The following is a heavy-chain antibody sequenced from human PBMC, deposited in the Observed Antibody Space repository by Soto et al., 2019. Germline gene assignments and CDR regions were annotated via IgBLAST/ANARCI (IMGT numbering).Heavy chain of an antibody. V-gene: IGHV3-23*01. CDR3: AKVADSSSWLEEYYFDY. CDR2: ISGSGGST. D-gene: IGHD6-13*01. Sequence: GGSLRLSCAASGFTFSSYAMSWVRQAPGKGLEWVSAISGSGGSTYYADSVKGRFTISRDNSKNTLYLQMNSLRAEDTAVYYCAKVADSSSWLEEYYFDYWGQGTLVTVSS. CDR1: GFTFSSYA. J-gene: IGHJ4*02.